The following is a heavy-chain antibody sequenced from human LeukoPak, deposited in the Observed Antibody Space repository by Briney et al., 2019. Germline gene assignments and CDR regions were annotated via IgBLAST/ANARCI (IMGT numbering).Heavy chain of an antibody. J-gene: IGHJ5*02. D-gene: IGHD6-13*01. CDR2: IIPILGIA. CDR3: ARDLIAAAGTVWFDP. Sequence: SVKVSCKASGGTFSSYTISWVRQAPGQGLEWMGRIIPILGIANYAQKFQGRVTITVDKSTSTAYMELSSLRSEDTAVYYCARDLIAAAGTVWFDPWGQGTLVTVSS. V-gene: IGHV1-69*04. CDR1: GGTFSSYT.